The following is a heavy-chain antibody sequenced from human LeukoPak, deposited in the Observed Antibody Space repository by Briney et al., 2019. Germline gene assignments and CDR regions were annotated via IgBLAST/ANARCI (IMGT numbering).Heavy chain of an antibody. J-gene: IGHJ4*02. D-gene: IGHD3-10*01. CDR3: ARPGGGVDY. CDR1: GGSFSGYY. Sequence: NPSETLSLTCAVYGGSFSGYYWSWIRQPPGKGLEWIGEINHSGSTNYNPSLKSRVTISVDTSKNQFSLKLSSVTAADTAVYYCARPGGGVDYWGQGTLVTVSS. V-gene: IGHV4-34*01. CDR2: INHSGST.